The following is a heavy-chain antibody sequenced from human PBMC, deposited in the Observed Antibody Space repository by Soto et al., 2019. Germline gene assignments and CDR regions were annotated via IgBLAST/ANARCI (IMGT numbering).Heavy chain of an antibody. V-gene: IGHV1-46*01. J-gene: IGHJ5*02. CDR3: ARSSGGNFGIIIEGSNWFDP. Sequence: ASVKVSCKAPGDTFTSYYLNWVRQAPGQGLEWMGVINPHGGSTKYAQKFQGRITTTRDTSRSTVYMELSSLRSDDTAIYYCARSSGGNFGIIIEGSNWFDPWGQGILLTVSS. D-gene: IGHD3-3*01. CDR1: GDTFTSYY. CDR2: INPHGGST.